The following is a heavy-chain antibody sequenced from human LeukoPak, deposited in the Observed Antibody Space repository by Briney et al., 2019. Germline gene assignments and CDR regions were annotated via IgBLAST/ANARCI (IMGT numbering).Heavy chain of an antibody. J-gene: IGHJ4*02. CDR1: GFTFSRYT. Sequence: GGSLRLSCAGSGFTFSRYTFNWVRQAPGRGLEWVSAISGDSKYIYYTDSVKGRFTISRDNANNTLYLQMNSLSAEDTGIYYCARDRAVTDLDIWGLGTLVTVSS. CDR3: ARDRAVTDLDI. D-gene: IGHD4-11*01. CDR2: ISGDSKYI. V-gene: IGHV3-21*03.